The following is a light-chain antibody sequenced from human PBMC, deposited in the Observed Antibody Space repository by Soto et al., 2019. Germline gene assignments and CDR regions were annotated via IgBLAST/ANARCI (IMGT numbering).Light chain of an antibody. CDR2: GAS. V-gene: IGKV3-20*01. J-gene: IGKJ1*01. CDR3: QQYDSSPRT. Sequence: EIVLTQSPGTLSLSPGERATLSCRASQSVSSSYLAWYQQKPGQAPRLLIYGASSRATGIPDRFSGSGSGTDCTLIISRLEPEDFAVYYCQQYDSSPRTVGQGTKVEIK. CDR1: QSVSSSY.